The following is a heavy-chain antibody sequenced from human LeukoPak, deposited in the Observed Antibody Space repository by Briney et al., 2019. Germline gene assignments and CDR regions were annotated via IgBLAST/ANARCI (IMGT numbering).Heavy chain of an antibody. J-gene: IGHJ5*02. Sequence: PSETLSLTCTVSGGSISSSSYYWGWIRQPPGKGLEWIGSIYYSGSTYYNPSLKSRVTISVDTSKNQFSLKLSSVTAADTAVYYCARDRLGWELREDDHNSWFDPWGQGTLVTVSS. D-gene: IGHD1-26*01. CDR3: ARDRLGWELREDDHNSWFDP. CDR1: GGSISSSSYY. V-gene: IGHV4-39*07. CDR2: IYYSGST.